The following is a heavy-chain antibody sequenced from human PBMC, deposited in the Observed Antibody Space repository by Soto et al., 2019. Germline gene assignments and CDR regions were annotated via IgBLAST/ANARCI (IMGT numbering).Heavy chain of an antibody. V-gene: IGHV1-46*01. CDR1: GYTFTSYH. D-gene: IGHD5-12*01. CDR3: ARKHPGYDYGWFDP. J-gene: IGHJ5*02. Sequence: ASVKVSCKASGYTFTSYHMHWVRQAPGHGLEWMGIINPSGGSTTYAQKFQGRVNVTRDTSTTTFFMELSSLRSEDTAVYYCARKHPGYDYGWFDPWGQGTLVTVSS. CDR2: INPSGGST.